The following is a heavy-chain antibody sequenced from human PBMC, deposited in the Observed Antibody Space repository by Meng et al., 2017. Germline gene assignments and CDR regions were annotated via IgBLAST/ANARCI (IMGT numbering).Heavy chain of an antibody. V-gene: IGHV1-69*05. J-gene: IGHJ5*02. CDR1: EGTLSSYA. CDR3: VSTIAVAGTGWFDP. CDR2: IIPIFGTA. D-gene: IGHD6-19*01. Sequence: VQLGQSGAEENKPGSSVKGSFKASEGTLSSYAIRWVRPAPGQRLEWMGGIIPIFGTANYAQKFQCRVTITTDESTSTAYMELSSLRSEDTAVYYCVSTIAVAGTGWFDPWGQGTLVTVSS.